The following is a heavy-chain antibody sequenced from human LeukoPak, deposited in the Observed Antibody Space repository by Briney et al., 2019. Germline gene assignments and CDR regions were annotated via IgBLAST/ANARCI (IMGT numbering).Heavy chain of an antibody. J-gene: IGHJ4*02. V-gene: IGHV3-23*01. Sequence: GGSLRLSCATSGFPFSDFSMSWVRQAPGKGLEWISTTNSGGSSSDYAESVKGRFTISGDNSKNTLYLQMSSLRVEDTAMYYCAKQSYARSLGEGGPGTLVTVSS. D-gene: IGHD2-8*01. CDR2: TNSGGSSS. CDR1: GFPFSDFS. CDR3: AKQSYARSLGE.